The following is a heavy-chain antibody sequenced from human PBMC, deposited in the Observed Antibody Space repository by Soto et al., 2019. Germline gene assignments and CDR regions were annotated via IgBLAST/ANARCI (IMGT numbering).Heavy chain of an antibody. J-gene: IGHJ5*02. Sequence: PGGSLRLSCAASGFTFSSYGMHWVRQAPGKGLEWVAAIWYDGSNKYYADSVKGRFTISRDNSKNTLYLQMNSLRAEDTAVYYCAKEKISTSCCNWFDPWGQGTLVTVSS. CDR1: GFTFSSYG. CDR3: AKEKISTSCCNWFDP. V-gene: IGHV3-33*06. CDR2: IWYDGSNK. D-gene: IGHD2-2*01.